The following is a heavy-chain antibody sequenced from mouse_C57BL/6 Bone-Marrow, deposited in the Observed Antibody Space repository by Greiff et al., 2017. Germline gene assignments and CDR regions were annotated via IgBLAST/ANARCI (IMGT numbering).Heavy chain of an antibody. Sequence: QVQLQQSGTELVKPGASVKLSCKASGYTFTSYWMHWVKQRPGQGLEWIGNINPSNGGTNYNEKFKSKATLTVDKSSSTAYMQLSSLTSEDSAVYYCARSLIITTVVMDYWGQGTSVTVSS. V-gene: IGHV1-53*01. CDR3: ARSLIITTVVMDY. CDR1: GYTFTSYW. D-gene: IGHD1-1*01. J-gene: IGHJ4*01. CDR2: INPSNGGT.